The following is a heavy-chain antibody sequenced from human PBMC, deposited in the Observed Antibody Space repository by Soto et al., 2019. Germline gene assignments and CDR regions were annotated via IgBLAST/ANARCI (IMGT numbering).Heavy chain of an antibody. Sequence: GGSLRLSCAASGFTFSSYAMSWVRQAPGKGLEWVSAISGSGGSTYYADSVKGRFTISRDNSKNTLYLQMNSLRAEDTAVYYCAKDPTYCSGGSCFFVDYWGQGTLVTVSS. V-gene: IGHV3-23*01. CDR2: ISGSGGST. CDR1: GFTFSSYA. CDR3: AKDPTYCSGGSCFFVDY. D-gene: IGHD2-15*01. J-gene: IGHJ4*02.